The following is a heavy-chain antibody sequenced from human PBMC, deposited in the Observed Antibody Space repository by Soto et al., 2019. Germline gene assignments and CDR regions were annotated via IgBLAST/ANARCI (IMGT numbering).Heavy chain of an antibody. V-gene: IGHV2-70*01. CDR3: SRAVGGFTYGYPDY. D-gene: IGHD5-18*01. Sequence: GSGPTLVNPTQTLTLTCPFSGFSLSTTGMCVSWIRQPPGKALEWLALIDWADDKYYSTSLKTRLTISKDTSKNQVVLTMTNVEPVDTATYFCSRAVGGFTYGYPDYWGQGTLVTVSS. CDR1: GFSLSTTGMC. J-gene: IGHJ4*02. CDR2: IDWADDK.